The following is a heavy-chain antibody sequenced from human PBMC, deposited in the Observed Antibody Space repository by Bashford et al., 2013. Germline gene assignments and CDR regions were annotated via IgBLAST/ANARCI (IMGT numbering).Heavy chain of an antibody. D-gene: IGHD2-8*01. V-gene: IGHV3-15*01. CDR3: TTDVSQSKGAFDI. CDR2: IKSKTDGGTT. CDR1: GFTFSNAW. J-gene: IGHJ3*02. Sequence: GSLRLSCAASGFTFSNAWMSWVRQAPGKGLEWVGRIKSKTDGGTTDYAAPVKGRFTISRDDSKNTLYLQMNSLKTEDTAVYYCTTDVSQSKGAFDIWGQGTMVTVSS.